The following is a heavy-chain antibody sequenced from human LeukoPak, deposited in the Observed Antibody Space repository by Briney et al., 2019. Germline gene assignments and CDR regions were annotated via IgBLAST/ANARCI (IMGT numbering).Heavy chain of an antibody. CDR1: GFIFSSYG. D-gene: IGHD1-26*01. Sequence: PGGSLRLSCEASGFIFSSYGVNWVRQAPGKGLEWVSSISRNSSYIYYADSVKGRFTISRDNAKNSLYLQMNSLRAEDTAVYYCAASYSETQLYYFDYWGQGNLVTVSS. CDR2: ISRNSSYI. CDR3: AASYSETQLYYFDY. V-gene: IGHV3-21*01. J-gene: IGHJ4*02.